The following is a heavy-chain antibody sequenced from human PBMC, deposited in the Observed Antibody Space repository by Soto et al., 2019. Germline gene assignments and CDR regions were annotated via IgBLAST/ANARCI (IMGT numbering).Heavy chain of an antibody. J-gene: IGHJ5*02. Sequence: QVQLQESGPGLVKPSQTLSLTCTVSGGSISSGGYYWSWIRQHPGKGLEWIGYIYYSGSTYYNPSLKSRGTISVDTSKNQFSLKLSSVTAADTAVYYCARGSSGTNGHYDNWFDPWGQGTLVTVSS. V-gene: IGHV4-31*03. D-gene: IGHD2-8*01. CDR1: GGSISSGGYY. CDR2: IYYSGST. CDR3: ARGSSGTNGHYDNWFDP.